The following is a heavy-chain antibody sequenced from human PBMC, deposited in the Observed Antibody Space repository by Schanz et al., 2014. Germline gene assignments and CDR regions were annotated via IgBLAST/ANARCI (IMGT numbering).Heavy chain of an antibody. V-gene: IGHV1-18*01. CDR1: GYTFTTYA. J-gene: IGHJ5*02. CDR3: AKAEYDILTVSYSRLDP. CDR2: ISAYNGNT. D-gene: IGHD3-9*01. Sequence: QVQLVQSGAEVKKPGASVRVSCKASGYTFTTYAMSWVRQAPGQGLEWVGWISAYNGNTKYPQKVQGRVTMTADTSTNTAYMELSSLRSDDTAVYYCAKAEYDILTVSYSRLDPWGQGTLVTVSS.